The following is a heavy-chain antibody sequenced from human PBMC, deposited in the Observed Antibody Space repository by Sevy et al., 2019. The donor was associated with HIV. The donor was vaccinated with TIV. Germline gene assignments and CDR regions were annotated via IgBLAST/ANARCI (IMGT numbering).Heavy chain of an antibody. J-gene: IGHJ6*02. Sequence: GGSLRLSCAVSGFAVSDNCMSWVRQSPGKGLEWVSVIFSGGRTSYADSVKGRFTVSRDGSKNTLYLQMDNPRAEDTATYYCARDRVVHNDYIFVAYYYGMDVWGQGTTVTVSS. CDR3: ARDRVVHNDYIFVAYYYGMDV. D-gene: IGHD4-4*01. CDR1: GFAVSDNC. CDR2: IFSGGRT. V-gene: IGHV3-53*01.